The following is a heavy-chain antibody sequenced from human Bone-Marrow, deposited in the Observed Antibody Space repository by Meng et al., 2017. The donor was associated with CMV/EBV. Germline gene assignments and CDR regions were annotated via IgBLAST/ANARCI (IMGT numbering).Heavy chain of an antibody. CDR1: GFTFTNYA. Sequence: SLRLSCVASGFTFTNYAMNWVRQAPGKGLEWVAIILYDGSNKDYADSVKGRFTISRDNAMNTLYLQMNSLRAEDTAVYYCARDSYYQDAFDIWGQGTLVTVS. CDR2: ILYDGSNK. J-gene: IGHJ3*02. CDR3: ARDSYYQDAFDI. V-gene: IGHV3-30-3*01. D-gene: IGHD2-21*01.